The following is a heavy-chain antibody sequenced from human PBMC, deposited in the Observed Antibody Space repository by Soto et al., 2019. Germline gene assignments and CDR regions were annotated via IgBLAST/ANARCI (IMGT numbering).Heavy chain of an antibody. CDR1: GGSFNNFV. J-gene: IGHJ3*02. D-gene: IGHD4-17*01. CDR3: ARYWNAGTLYGAFAI. Sequence: QVQLVQSGAEVRKPGSSVKVSCEASGGSFNNFVISWLRQAPGQGLVGMGGIMPNYEAANYAQKFRGRLTITAEKATKTAYMERNSLRPEDTATYFCARYWNAGTLYGAFAIWGKGTTVIVS. V-gene: IGHV1-69*06. CDR2: IMPNYEAA.